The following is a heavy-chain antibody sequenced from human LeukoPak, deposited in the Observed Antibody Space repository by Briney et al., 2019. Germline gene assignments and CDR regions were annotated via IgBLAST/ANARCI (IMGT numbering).Heavy chain of an antibody. Sequence: SETLSLTCTVSGASISSYYWSWIRQPPGKGLEWIGYIYHSGSTYYNPSLKSRVTISVDRSKNQFSLKLSSVTAADTAVYYCARGLGSYDWFDPWGQGTLVTVSS. CDR3: ARGLGSYDWFDP. CDR2: IYHSGST. D-gene: IGHD3-16*01. CDR1: GASISSYY. V-gene: IGHV4-59*12. J-gene: IGHJ5*02.